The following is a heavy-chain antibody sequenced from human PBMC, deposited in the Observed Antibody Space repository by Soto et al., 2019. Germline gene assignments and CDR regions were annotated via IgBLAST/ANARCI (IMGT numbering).Heavy chain of an antibody. V-gene: IGHV3-30*18. CDR1: GFTFSSYG. J-gene: IGHJ4*02. CDR2: ISYDGSNK. Sequence: GGSLRLSCAASGFTFSSYGMHWVRQAPGKGLEWVAVISYDGSNKYYADSVKGRFTISRDNSKNTLYLQMNSLRAEDTAVYYCAKDLYYYDSSGYYSYYFDYWGQGTLVTVS. CDR3: AKDLYYYDSSGYYSYYFDY. D-gene: IGHD3-22*01.